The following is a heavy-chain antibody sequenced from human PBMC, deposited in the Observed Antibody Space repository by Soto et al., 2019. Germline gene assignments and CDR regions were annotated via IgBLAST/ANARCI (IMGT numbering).Heavy chain of an antibody. CDR1: GFTFSSYW. D-gene: IGHD3-22*01. CDR2: IKQDGSEK. Sequence: GGSLRLSCAASGFTFSSYWMSWVRQAPGKGLEWVANIKQDGSEKYYVDSVKGRFTISRDNAKNSLYLQMNSLRAEDTAVYYCARAFLSSGYYYRYYYYGMDVWGQGTTVTVSS. J-gene: IGHJ6*02. V-gene: IGHV3-7*05. CDR3: ARAFLSSGYYYRYYYYGMDV.